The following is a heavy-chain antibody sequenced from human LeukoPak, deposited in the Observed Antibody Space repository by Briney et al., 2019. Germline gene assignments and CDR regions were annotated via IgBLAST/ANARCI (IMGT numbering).Heavy chain of an antibody. Sequence: PGGSLRLSCAASGFTFSSYAMHWVRQAPGKRLEWVAVISYDGSNKYYADSVKGRFTISRDNSKNTLYLQMNSLRAEDTAVYYCAREDIVVVPAAPRPYYYYGMDVWGKGTTVTVSS. D-gene: IGHD2-2*01. CDR1: GFTFSSYA. CDR3: AREDIVVVPAAPRPYYYYGMDV. V-gene: IGHV3-30*04. J-gene: IGHJ6*04. CDR2: ISYDGSNK.